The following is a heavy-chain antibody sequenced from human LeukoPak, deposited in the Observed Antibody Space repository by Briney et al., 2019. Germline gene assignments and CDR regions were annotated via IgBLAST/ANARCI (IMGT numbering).Heavy chain of an antibody. CDR3: ARIRTPYCGGDGPGFDI. J-gene: IGHJ3*02. CDR1: GFSLSTSGMC. V-gene: IGHV2-70*11. CDR2: IDWDDDK. Sequence: SGPMLVNPTQTLTLTCTFSGFSLSTSGMCVSWIRQPPGKALEWLARIDWDDDKYYSTSLKTRLTISKDTSKNQVVLTMTNMDPVDTATYYCARIRTPYCGGDGPGFDIWGQGTMVTVSS. D-gene: IGHD2-21*02.